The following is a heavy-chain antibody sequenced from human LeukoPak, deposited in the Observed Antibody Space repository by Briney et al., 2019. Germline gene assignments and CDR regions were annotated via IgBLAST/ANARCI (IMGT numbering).Heavy chain of an antibody. CDR2: IYYTGKT. D-gene: IGHD2-2*01. J-gene: IGHJ1*01. CDR3: ARSRVPYCSSTSCYAVNFQH. V-gene: IGHV4-39*07. CDR1: GGSINSGSHY. Sequence: PSETLSLTCTVSGGSINSGSHYWGWLRQPPGKGLEWIGSIYYTGKTYYNPSLKSRVTISVDTSKNQFSLKLSSVTAADTAVYYCARSRVPYCSSTSCYAVNFQHWGQGTLVTVSS.